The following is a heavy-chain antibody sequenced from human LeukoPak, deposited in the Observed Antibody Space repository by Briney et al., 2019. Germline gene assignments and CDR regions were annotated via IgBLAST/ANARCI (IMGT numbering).Heavy chain of an antibody. V-gene: IGHV1-69*02. CDR1: GYTFTGYY. CDR2: IIPILGIA. J-gene: IGHJ4*02. Sequence: SVKVSCKASGYTFTGYYMHWVRQAPGQGLEWMGRIIPILGIANYAQKFQGRVTITADKSTSTAYMELSSLRSEDTAVYYCASLEADYGYNNFNYFDYWGQGTLVTVSS. CDR3: ASLEADYGYNNFNYFDY. D-gene: IGHD5-24*01.